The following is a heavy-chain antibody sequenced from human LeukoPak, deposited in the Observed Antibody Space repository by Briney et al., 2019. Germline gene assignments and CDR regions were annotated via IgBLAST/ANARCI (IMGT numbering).Heavy chain of an antibody. D-gene: IGHD3-10*01. J-gene: IGHJ4*02. CDR3: ARSRTKYYYGSGSYPFDY. CDR1: GGSFSGYY. V-gene: IGHV4-34*01. Sequence: SETLSLTCAVYGGSFSGYYWSWLRQPPGKGREWIGEINHSGSTIYNPSCKSRVTISVDTSKNQCSLKLGSVTAADTAVYYCARSRTKYYYGSGSYPFDYWGQGTLVTVSS. CDR2: INHSGST.